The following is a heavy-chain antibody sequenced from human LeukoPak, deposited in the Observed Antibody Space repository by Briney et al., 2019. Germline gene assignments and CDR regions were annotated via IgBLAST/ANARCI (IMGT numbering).Heavy chain of an antibody. D-gene: IGHD6-19*01. CDR2: ISAYSGNT. V-gene: IGHV1-18*01. J-gene: IGHJ4*02. CDR3: ARAESSSGWYYFDY. Sequence: ASVKVSCKASGYTFTSYGISWVRQAPGQGLEWMGWISAYSGNTNYAQKLQGRVTMTTDTSTSTAYMELRSLRSDDTAVYYCARAESSSGWYYFDYWGQGTLVTVPS. CDR1: GYTFTSYG.